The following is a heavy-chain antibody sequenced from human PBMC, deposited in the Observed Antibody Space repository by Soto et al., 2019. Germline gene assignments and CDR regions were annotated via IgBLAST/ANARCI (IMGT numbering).Heavy chain of an antibody. Sequence: AVKVSCKASGFTFTSSAVQWVRQARGQRLEWIGWIVVGSGNTNYAQKFQERVTITRDMSTSTAYMELSSLRSEDTAVYYCAARAVRGAYYYYYGMDVWGQGTTVTVSS. CDR1: GFTFTSSA. CDR2: IVVGSGNT. D-gene: IGHD3-10*01. V-gene: IGHV1-58*01. J-gene: IGHJ6*02. CDR3: AARAVRGAYYYYYGMDV.